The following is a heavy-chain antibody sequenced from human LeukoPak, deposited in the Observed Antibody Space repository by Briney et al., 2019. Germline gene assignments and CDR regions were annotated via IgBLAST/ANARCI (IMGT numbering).Heavy chain of an antibody. D-gene: IGHD2-15*01. CDR2: ISNNGGYT. J-gene: IGHJ4*02. CDR1: GFTFSGSA. CDR3: AKQLGYCSDGSCYFPY. V-gene: IGHV3-23*01. Sequence: GGSLRLSCAASGFTFSGSAMSWVRQAPGKGLEWVSAISNNGGYTYYADSVQGRFTISRDNSKSTLCLQMNSLRAEDTAVYYCAKQLGYCSDGSCYFPYWGQGTLVTVSS.